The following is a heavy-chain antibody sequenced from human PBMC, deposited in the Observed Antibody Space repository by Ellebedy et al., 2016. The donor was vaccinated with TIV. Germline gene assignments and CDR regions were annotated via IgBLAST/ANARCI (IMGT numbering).Heavy chain of an antibody. CDR2: MNPNSGNT. J-gene: IGHJ5*02. D-gene: IGHD3-10*01. CDR1: GYTFTGYY. V-gene: IGHV1-2*02. CDR3: GRGDYYGSGGGIHWFDP. Sequence: ASVKVSCKASGYTFTGYYMHWVRQAPGQGLEWMGWMNPNSGNTGYAQKFQGRVTMTRDTSISTAYMELSRLRSDDTAVYYWGRGDYYGSGGGIHWFDPWGQGTLVTVSS.